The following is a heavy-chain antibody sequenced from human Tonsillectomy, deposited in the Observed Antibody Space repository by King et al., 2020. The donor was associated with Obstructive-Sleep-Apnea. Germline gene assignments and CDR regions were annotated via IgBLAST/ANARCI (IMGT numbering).Heavy chain of an antibody. CDR1: GGSFSGYY. Sequence: VQLQQWGAGLLKPSETLSLTCAVYGGSFSGYYWSWIRQPPGKGLEWIGEINHSGSTNYNPSLKSRVTISVDTSKNQFSLKLSSVTAADTAVYYCASPRGYNYYYYGMDVWGPGTTVTVSS. CDR2: INHSGST. CDR3: ASPRGYNYYYYGMDV. V-gene: IGHV4-34*01. J-gene: IGHJ6*02. D-gene: IGHD3-16*02.